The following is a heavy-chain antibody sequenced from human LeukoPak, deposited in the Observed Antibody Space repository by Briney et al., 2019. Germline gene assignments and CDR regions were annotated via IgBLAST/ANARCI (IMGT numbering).Heavy chain of an antibody. J-gene: IGHJ3*02. CDR2: ISGSGGST. V-gene: IGHV3-23*01. CDR1: GFTFSSYA. CDR3: ANHYYDSSGYYYFAFDI. D-gene: IGHD3-22*01. Sequence: PGGSLRLSCAASGFTFSSYAMSWVRQAPGKGLEWVSAISGSGGSTYYADSVKGRFTISRDNSKNTLHLQMNSLRAEDTAVYYCANHYYDSSGYYYFAFDIWGQGTMVTVSS.